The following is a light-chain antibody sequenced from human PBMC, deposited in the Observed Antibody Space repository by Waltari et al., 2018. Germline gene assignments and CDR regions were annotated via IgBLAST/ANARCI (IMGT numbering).Light chain of an antibody. J-gene: IGKJ1*01. V-gene: IGKV3-15*01. CDR2: GAS. CDR3: QQYSYWWT. Sequence: EIVLTQSPATLSLSPGERATLSCRASQSVSSSLAWFQQKPGQAPRLLIYGASSRATGIPDRFSGSGSGTEFTLTISSLEPEDFAVYYCQQYSYWWTFGQGTKVEIK. CDR1: QSVSSS.